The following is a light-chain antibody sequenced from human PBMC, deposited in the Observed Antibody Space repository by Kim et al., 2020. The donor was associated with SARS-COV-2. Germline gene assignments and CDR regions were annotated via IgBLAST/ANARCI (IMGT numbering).Light chain of an antibody. CDR1: QSVSSY. J-gene: IGKJ4*01. CDR2: DAS. CDR3: QQRSNWLT. Sequence: ALSQGESATLSCRASQSVSSYLAWYQQKPGQAPRLLIYDASNRATGIPARFSGSGSGTDFTLSISSLEPEDFAVYYCQQRSNWLTFGGGTKVHIK. V-gene: IGKV3-11*01.